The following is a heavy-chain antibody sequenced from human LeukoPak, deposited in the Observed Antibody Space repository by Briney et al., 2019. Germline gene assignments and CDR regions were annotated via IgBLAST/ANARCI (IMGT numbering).Heavy chain of an antibody. CDR1: GFTFDDYA. CDR2: ISWNSGSI. J-gene: IGHJ4*02. CDR3: AKDISQWLVEKGFDY. V-gene: IGHV3-9*01. D-gene: IGHD6-19*01. Sequence: PGGSLRLSCAASGFTFDDYAMHWVRQAPGKGLEWVSGISWNSGSIGYADSVKGRFTISRDNAKNSLYLQMNSLRAEDTALYYCAKDISQWLVEKGFDYWGQGTLVTVSS.